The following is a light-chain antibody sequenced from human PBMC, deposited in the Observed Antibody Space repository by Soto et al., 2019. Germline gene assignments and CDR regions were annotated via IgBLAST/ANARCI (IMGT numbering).Light chain of an antibody. CDR1: QSVSSSY. V-gene: IGKV3-20*01. Sequence: EIVLTQSPATLSLNPGERATLSCRASQSVSSSYLAWYQQKPGQAPRLLIYGASSRATGIPDRFSGSGSGTDFTLTSIRLEPEDFAVYYCHQYGSSPWTFGQGTKVEIK. CDR2: GAS. J-gene: IGKJ1*01. CDR3: HQYGSSPWT.